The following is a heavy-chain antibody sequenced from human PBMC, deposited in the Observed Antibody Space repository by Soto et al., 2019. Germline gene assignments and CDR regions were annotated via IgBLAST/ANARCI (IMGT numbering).Heavy chain of an antibody. CDR2: ISGSGGST. CDR3: AKDPAADYYDSSGYSPGHDAFDI. CDR1: GFTFSSYA. V-gene: IGHV3-23*01. Sequence: GGSLRLSCAASGFTFSSYAMSWVRQAPGKGLEWVSAISGSGGSTYYADSVKGRFTISRDNSKNTLYLQMNSLRAEDTAVYYCAKDPAADYYDSSGYSPGHDAFDIWGQGTMVTVSS. J-gene: IGHJ3*02. D-gene: IGHD3-22*01.